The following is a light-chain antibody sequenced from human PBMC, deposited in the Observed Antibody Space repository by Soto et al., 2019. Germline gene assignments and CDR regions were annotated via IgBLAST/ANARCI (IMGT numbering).Light chain of an antibody. Sequence: DIQMTQSPSTLSGSVGDRVTITCRASQTIISYLHWYQQKPGKAPKLLIYAASSLQSGVPSRFSGSGSGTDFTLTISSLQPEDFATYYCQQTYSTLPTFGQGTKVDIK. J-gene: IGKJ1*01. CDR3: QQTYSTLPT. V-gene: IGKV1-39*01. CDR1: QTIISY. CDR2: AAS.